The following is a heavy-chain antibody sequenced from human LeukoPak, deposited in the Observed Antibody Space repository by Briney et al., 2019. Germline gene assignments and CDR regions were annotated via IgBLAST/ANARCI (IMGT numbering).Heavy chain of an antibody. CDR1: GYTFTGYY. D-gene: IGHD2-15*01. V-gene: IGHV1-2*02. J-gene: IGHJ5*02. Sequence: ASVKVSCKASGYTFTGYYMHWVRQAPGQGLEWMGWINPNSGGTNYAQKFQGRVTMTRDTSISTAYMELSRLRSDDTAVYYCARVHPDCSGGSCYYWFDPWGQGTLVTVSS. CDR3: ARVHPDCSGGSCYYWFDP. CDR2: INPNSGGT.